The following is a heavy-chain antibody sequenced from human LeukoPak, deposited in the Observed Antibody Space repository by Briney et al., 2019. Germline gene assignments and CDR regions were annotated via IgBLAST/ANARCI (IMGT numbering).Heavy chain of an antibody. J-gene: IGHJ4*02. CDR1: GGSISSYY. Sequence: PSETLSLTCTVSGGSISSYYWSWIRQPPGKGLEWIGYIYYSGSTNYNPSLKSRVTISVDTSKNQFSLKLSSVTAADTAVYYCARASNIAARPDSPYYFDYWGQGTLVTVSS. CDR2: IYYSGST. CDR3: ARASNIAARPDSPYYFDY. D-gene: IGHD6-6*01. V-gene: IGHV4-59*01.